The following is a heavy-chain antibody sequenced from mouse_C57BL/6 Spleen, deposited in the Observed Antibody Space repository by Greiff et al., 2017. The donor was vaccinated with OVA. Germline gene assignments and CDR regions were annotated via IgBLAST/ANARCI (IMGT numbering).Heavy chain of an antibody. CDR3: ARRGYSDAMDY. CDR1: GYTFTSYW. J-gene: IGHJ4*01. Sequence: QLQQPGAELVKPGASVKLSCKASGYTFTSYWMHWVKQRPGQGLEWIGMIHPNSGSTNYNEKFKGKATLTVDKSSSTAYMQLSSLTSEDSAVYYCARRGYSDAMDYWGQGTAVTVSS. D-gene: IGHD2-14*01. CDR2: IHPNSGST. V-gene: IGHV1-64*01.